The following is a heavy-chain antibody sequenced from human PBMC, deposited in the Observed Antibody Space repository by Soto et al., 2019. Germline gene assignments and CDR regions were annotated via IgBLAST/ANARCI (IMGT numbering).Heavy chain of an antibody. J-gene: IGHJ3*02. CDR1: GFTFSSYA. Sequence: PGGSLRLSCAASGFTFSSYAMHWVRQAPGKALEWVAVISYDGSNKYYADSVKGRFTISRDSSKNTLYLQMNSLRAEDTAVYYCARDRDYGGILDAFDIWGQGTMVTVSS. D-gene: IGHD4-17*01. V-gene: IGHV3-30-3*01. CDR3: ARDRDYGGILDAFDI. CDR2: ISYDGSNK.